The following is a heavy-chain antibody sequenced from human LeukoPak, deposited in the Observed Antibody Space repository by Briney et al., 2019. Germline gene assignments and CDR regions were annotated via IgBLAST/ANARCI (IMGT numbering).Heavy chain of an antibody. J-gene: IGHJ4*02. V-gene: IGHV3-30*18. D-gene: IGHD6-13*01. CDR1: GFTFSSYG. CDR3: AKDRSIAAAGPYGIDY. Sequence: GGSLRLSCAASGFTFSSYGMHWVRQAPGKGLEWVAVISYDGSNKYYADSVKGRFTISRDNSKNTLYLQMNSLRAEDTAVYYCAKDRSIAAAGPYGIDYWGQGTLVTVSS. CDR2: ISYDGSNK.